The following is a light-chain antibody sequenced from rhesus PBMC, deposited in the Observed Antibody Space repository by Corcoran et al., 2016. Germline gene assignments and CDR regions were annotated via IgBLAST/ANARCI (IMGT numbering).Light chain of an antibody. CDR3: QETSNLWT. V-gene: IGKV3-31*02. CDR2: GAS. CDR1: QSVSST. J-gene: IGKJ1*01. Sequence: EIVMTQSPATLSLSPGETATISCRTSQSVSSTLAWYQQKPGQSPRVLIYGASSRATGIPDRFMGSGSGTDFTLTISSLEPEDFAVYYCQETSNLWTFCQGTKVEIK.